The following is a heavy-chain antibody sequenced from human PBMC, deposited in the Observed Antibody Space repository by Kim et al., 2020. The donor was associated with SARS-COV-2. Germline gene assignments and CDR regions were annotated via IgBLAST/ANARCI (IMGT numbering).Heavy chain of an antibody. D-gene: IGHD3-10*01. V-gene: IGHV4-39*01. J-gene: IGHJ4*02. Sequence: NPSLKSRVTISVDTSKNQFSLKLSSVTAADTAVYYCARRGRVRGVVHPDYWGQGTLVTVSS. CDR3: ARRGRVRGVVHPDY.